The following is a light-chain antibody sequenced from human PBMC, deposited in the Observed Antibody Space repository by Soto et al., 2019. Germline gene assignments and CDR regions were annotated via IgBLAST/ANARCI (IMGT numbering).Light chain of an antibody. CDR1: QSIGGF. CDR3: KQSYSTPLT. CDR2: AAS. V-gene: IGKV1-39*01. J-gene: IGKJ4*01. Sequence: DIQMTQSPSSLSASIGDRVTITCRASQSIGGFLNWYQQKLGKAHKLLIYAASSLQSGVQSRFSGSGSGTDFTLTIRSLQPEDFATYYCKQSYSTPLTFGGGTKVDIK.